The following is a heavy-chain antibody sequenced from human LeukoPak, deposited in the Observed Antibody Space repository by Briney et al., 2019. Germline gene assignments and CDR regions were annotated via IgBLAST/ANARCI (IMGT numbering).Heavy chain of an antibody. CDR2: ISYSGSTI. CDR1: GFTFSSYE. D-gene: IGHD5-24*01. V-gene: IGHV3-48*03. Sequence: PGGSLRLSCAASGFTFSSYEMNWVRQAPGKGLEWVSYISYSGSTIYYADSVKGRFTISRDNAKNSLYLQMNSLRAEDTAVYYCARAEMATTYYFDYWGQGTLVTVSS. CDR3: ARAEMATTYYFDY. J-gene: IGHJ4*02.